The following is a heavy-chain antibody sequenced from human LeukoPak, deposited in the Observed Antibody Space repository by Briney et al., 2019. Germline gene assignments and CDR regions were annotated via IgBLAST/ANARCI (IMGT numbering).Heavy chain of an antibody. CDR3: ARDPDSSGYYYVYFDY. CDR1: GGSFSSSSYY. V-gene: IGHV4-39*07. CDR2: INHSGST. Sequence: SETLSLTCTVSGGSFSSSSYYWVWVRQPPGKGLEWIGEINHSGSTNYNPSLKSRVTISVDTSKNQFSLKLSSVTAADTAVYYCARDPDSSGYYYVYFDYWGQGTLVTVSS. J-gene: IGHJ4*02. D-gene: IGHD3-22*01.